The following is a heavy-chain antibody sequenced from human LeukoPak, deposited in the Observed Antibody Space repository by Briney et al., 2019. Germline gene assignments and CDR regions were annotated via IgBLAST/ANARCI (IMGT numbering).Heavy chain of an antibody. CDR1: GGSISSYY. CDR3: ERGLDSKSTYFDY. D-gene: IGHD2-21*01. Sequence: SETLSLTCIVSGGSISSYYWSWIRQPPGKGLEWIGYIYYSGSTNYNPSLKSRVTISVDTSKNQFYLRLTSVTAADTAVYYCERGLDSKSTYFDYWGQGTLVTVSS. V-gene: IGHV4-59*01. J-gene: IGHJ4*02. CDR2: IYYSGST.